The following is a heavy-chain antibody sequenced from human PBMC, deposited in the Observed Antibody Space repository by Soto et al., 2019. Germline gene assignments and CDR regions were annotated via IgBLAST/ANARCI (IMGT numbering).Heavy chain of an antibody. CDR1: GYTFITYG. D-gene: IGHD3-10*01. CDR2: ISTFNGNT. J-gene: IGHJ4*02. CDR3: ARGGENFDY. Sequence: ASVKVSCKASGYTFITYGLSWVRQAPGQGLEWMGWISTFNGNTNYAQKFQGRVTMTADTSTSTAYMELRSLGSDDTAVYYCARGGENFDYWGQGALVTVSS. V-gene: IGHV1-18*01.